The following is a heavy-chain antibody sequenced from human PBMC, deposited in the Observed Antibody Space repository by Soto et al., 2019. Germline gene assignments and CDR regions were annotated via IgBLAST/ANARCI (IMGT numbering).Heavy chain of an antibody. CDR1: GFTFSSYA. Sequence: EVQLLESGGGLVQPGGSLRLSCAASGFTFSSYAMSWVRQTPGKGLEWVSGVLGGGGSTFYADSVKGRFTISRDNAKTTVYVEMNCRSAEATAIYFCAGKGPPRDAFDIWGQGTMVTVS. J-gene: IGHJ3*02. CDR3: AGKGPPRDAFDI. V-gene: IGHV3-23*01. CDR2: VLGGGGST.